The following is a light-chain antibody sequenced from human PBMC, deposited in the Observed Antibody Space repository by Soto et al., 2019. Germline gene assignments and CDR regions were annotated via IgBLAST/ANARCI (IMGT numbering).Light chain of an antibody. J-gene: IGKJ2*01. CDR3: LQDYSYPYT. V-gene: IGKV1-6*01. CDR2: SAS. Sequence: AIQMTQSPSSLSAFVGDRVTITCRASQGIRNDLVWYQQRPGKAPKILIYSASSLQSGVPSRFSGRGSDTDFTLTINRLQPEDFATYYCLQDYSYPYTFGQGTKLEIK. CDR1: QGIRND.